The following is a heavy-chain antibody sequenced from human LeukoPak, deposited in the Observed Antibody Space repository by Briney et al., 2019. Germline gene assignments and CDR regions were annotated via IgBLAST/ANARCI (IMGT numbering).Heavy chain of an antibody. CDR1: GYSLSSGYY. J-gene: IGHJ5*02. V-gene: IGHV4-38-2*01. CDR3: ARGPITMVRGVLPALYWFDP. D-gene: IGHD3-10*01. CDR2: IYHSGNT. Sequence: SETLSLACAVSGYSLSSGYYWGWIRQPPGKGLEWIGSIYHSGNTYYNPSLKSRVTISVDTSKNQFSLKLSSVTAADTAVYYCARGPITMVRGVLPALYWFDPWGQGTLVTVSS.